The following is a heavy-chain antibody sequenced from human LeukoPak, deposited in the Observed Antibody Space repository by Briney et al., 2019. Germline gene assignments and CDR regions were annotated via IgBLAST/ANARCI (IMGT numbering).Heavy chain of an antibody. V-gene: IGHV3-33*06. Sequence: GGSLRLSCAASGFIFSTYGMHWVRQAPGKGLEWVAVVWSGGNNKYYSDSVKGRFTISRDNSKNTLYLQMNSLRAEDTAVYYCAKDGQVGAIGYYDYRGQGTLVTVSS. D-gene: IGHD1-26*01. J-gene: IGHJ4*02. CDR1: GFIFSTYG. CDR3: AKDGQVGAIGYYDY. CDR2: VWSGGNNK.